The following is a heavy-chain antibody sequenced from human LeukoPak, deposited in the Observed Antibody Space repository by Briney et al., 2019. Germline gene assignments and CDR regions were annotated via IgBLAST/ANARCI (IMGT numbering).Heavy chain of an antibody. V-gene: IGHV3-21*01. CDR3: ARVKDYYDSSAQGGDY. CDR2: ISSSSSYI. Sequence: GGSLRLSCAASGFTFSSYSMNWVRQAPGKGLEWVSSISSSSSYIYYADSVKGRFTISRDNAKNSLYLQMNSLRAEDTAVYYCARVKDYYDSSAQGGDYWAQGTLVTGSS. J-gene: IGHJ4*02. D-gene: IGHD3-22*01. CDR1: GFTFSSYS.